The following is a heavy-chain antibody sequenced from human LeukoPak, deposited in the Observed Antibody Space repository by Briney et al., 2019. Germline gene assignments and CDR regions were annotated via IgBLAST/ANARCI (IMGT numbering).Heavy chain of an antibody. V-gene: IGHV5-10-1*01. J-gene: IGHJ4*02. CDR2: IDPSDSYT. Sequence: GESLKISCKGSRYSFTNYWITWVRQMPGKGLEWMGRIDPSDSYTKYSPSFQGHVTISTDRSISTGFLQWSSLKASDTAMYYCARQGGIVGATPLDYWGQGTLVTVSS. D-gene: IGHD1-26*01. CDR3: ARQGGIVGATPLDY. CDR1: RYSFTNYW.